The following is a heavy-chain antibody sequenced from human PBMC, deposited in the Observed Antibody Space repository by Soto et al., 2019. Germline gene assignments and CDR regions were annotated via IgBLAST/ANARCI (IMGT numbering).Heavy chain of an antibody. D-gene: IGHD5-18*01. CDR3: ARGLGYSYAWYNWFDP. CDR2: INHSGST. V-gene: IGHV4-34*01. Sequence: SETLSLTCAVYGGSFSGYYWSWIRQPPGKGLEWIGEINHSGSTNYNPSLKSRVTISVDTSKNQFSLKLSSVTAADTAVYYCARGLGYSYAWYNWFDPWGQGTLVTVSS. J-gene: IGHJ5*02. CDR1: GGSFSGYY.